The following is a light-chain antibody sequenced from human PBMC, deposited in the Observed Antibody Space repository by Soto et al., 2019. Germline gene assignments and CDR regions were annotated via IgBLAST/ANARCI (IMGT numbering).Light chain of an antibody. CDR3: MKALQTPYT. Sequence: DIVMTQSPLSLPVTPGEPASISCRSSQSLLHSNGYNYLDWYLQKPGQSPQLLIYLGSNRASGVPDRFSGSGSGTDFTLKISRVEAEDVGVYYCMKALQTPYTFGQGTKV. CDR1: QSLLHSNGYNY. CDR2: LGS. J-gene: IGKJ2*01. V-gene: IGKV2-28*01.